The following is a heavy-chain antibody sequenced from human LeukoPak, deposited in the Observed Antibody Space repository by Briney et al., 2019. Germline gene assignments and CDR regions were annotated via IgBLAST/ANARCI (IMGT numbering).Heavy chain of an antibody. CDR1: GGSFSGYY. CDR3: ARRKSYCYGMDV. Sequence: PSETLSLTCAVYGGSFSGYYWSWIRQPPGKGLEWIGEINHSGSTNYNPSLKSRVTISVDTSKNQFSLKLSSVTAADTAVYYCARRKSYCYGMDVWGQGTTVTVSS. CDR2: INHSGST. V-gene: IGHV4-34*01. J-gene: IGHJ6*02.